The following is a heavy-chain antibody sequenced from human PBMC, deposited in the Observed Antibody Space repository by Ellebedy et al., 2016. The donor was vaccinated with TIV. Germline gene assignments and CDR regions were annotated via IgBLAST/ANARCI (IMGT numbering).Heavy chain of an antibody. Sequence: GESLKISCAASGFTVSNNYMSWVRQAPGKGLEWVSVIYSGGNTFCAESVKGRFTISRDSSQNTLYLQMDSLRAEDTAVYYCASSPSQGYWGQGTLVTVSS. CDR2: IYSGGNT. CDR3: ASSPSQGY. J-gene: IGHJ4*02. CDR1: GFTVSNNY. V-gene: IGHV3-53*01.